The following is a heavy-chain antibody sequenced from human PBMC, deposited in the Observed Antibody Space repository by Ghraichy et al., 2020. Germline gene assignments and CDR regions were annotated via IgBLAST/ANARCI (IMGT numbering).Heavy chain of an antibody. CDR1: GFTFSAHA. CDR3: ARDRVLIRFGGVFASDDAFDV. V-gene: IGHV3-23*01. CDR2: ISGSGGSI. Sequence: GESLNISCAASGFTFSAHAMSWVRQAPGRGLEWVSAISGSGGSIYSADSVQGRFTISRDNDRHTLYLQMDSLTAEDTAVYFCARDRVLIRFGGVFASDDAFDVWGPGTLVSVSS. D-gene: IGHD3-16*02. J-gene: IGHJ3*01.